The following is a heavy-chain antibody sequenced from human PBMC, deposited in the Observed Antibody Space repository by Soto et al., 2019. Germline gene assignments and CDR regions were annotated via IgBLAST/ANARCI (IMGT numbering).Heavy chain of an antibody. CDR1: GFTFSSYA. V-gene: IGHV3-23*01. CDR3: AKDHDFWSGYYYY. CDR2: INGSGGST. D-gene: IGHD3-3*01. J-gene: IGHJ4*02. Sequence: EVQLLESGGGLVQPGGSLRLSCAASGFTFSSYAMSWVRQAPGKGLEWVSAINGSGGSTYYADSVKGRFTISRDNSKNTLYLQMNSLRAEDTAVYYCAKDHDFWSGYYYYWGQGTLVTVSS.